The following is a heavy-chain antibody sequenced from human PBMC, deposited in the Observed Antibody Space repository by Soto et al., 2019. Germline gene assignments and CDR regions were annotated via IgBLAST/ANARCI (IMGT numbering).Heavy chain of an antibody. V-gene: IGHV3-30-3*01. Sequence: GGSLRLSCAASGFTFSSYAMHWVRQAPGKGLEWVAVISYDGSNKYYADSVKGRFTISRDNSKNTLYLQMNSLRAEDTAVYYCARAVGRILTHFDYWGQGTLVTVSS. D-gene: IGHD2-15*01. CDR2: ISYDGSNK. CDR3: ARAVGRILTHFDY. CDR1: GFTFSSYA. J-gene: IGHJ4*02.